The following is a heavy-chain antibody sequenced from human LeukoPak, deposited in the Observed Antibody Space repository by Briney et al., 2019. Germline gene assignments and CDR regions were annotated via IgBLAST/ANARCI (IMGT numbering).Heavy chain of an antibody. D-gene: IGHD3-16*02. J-gene: IGHJ4*02. CDR2: IYTSGST. V-gene: IGHV4-59*10. CDR3: ASLDYDYVWGSYRYTNYFDY. CDR1: GGSISSYF. Sequence: SETLSLTCAVYGGSISSYFWSWIRQPAGKGLEWIGRIYTSGSTNYNPSLKSRVTMSVDTSKNQLSLKLSSVTAADTAVYYCASLDYDYVWGSYRYTNYFDYWGQGTLVTVSS.